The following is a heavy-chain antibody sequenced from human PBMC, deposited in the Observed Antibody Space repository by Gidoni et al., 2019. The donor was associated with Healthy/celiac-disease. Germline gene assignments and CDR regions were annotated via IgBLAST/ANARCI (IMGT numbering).Heavy chain of an antibody. Sequence: QVQLQESGPGLVKPSQTLSLTCTVSGGSISSGSYYWSWIRQPAGKGLEWIGRIYTSGSTNYNPSLKSRVTISVDTSKNQFSLKLSSVTAADTAVYYCARGIPYSHWFDPWGQGTLVTVSS. J-gene: IGHJ5*02. CDR3: ARGIPYSHWFDP. CDR1: GGSISSGSYY. V-gene: IGHV4-61*02. D-gene: IGHD2-15*01. CDR2: IYTSGST.